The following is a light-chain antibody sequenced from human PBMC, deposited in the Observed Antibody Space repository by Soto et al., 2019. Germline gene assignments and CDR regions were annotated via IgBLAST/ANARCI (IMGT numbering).Light chain of an antibody. CDR2: EVT. Sequence: QSALTQPASVSGSPGQSITISCTGTSSDVGSHNFVSWYQQRPGKAPKLMIFEVTKRPSGVSSRFSASKSGNTASLTISGVQAEDEADYYCCSYAGTTTLVFGGGTKVTVL. CDR3: CSYAGTTTLV. CDR1: SSDVGSHNF. J-gene: IGLJ2*01. V-gene: IGLV2-23*02.